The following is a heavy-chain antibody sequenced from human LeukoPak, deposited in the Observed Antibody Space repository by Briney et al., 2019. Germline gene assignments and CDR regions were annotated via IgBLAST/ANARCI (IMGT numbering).Heavy chain of an antibody. D-gene: IGHD1-26*01. V-gene: IGHV4-39*01. J-gene: IGHJ5*02. CDR1: GGSISSSGYY. CDR3: ARHEYSGSYYGLSWFDP. CDR2: IYYSGST. Sequence: SETLSLTCTVSGGSISSSGYYWGWIRQPPGKGLEWIAGIYYSGSTYYNPSLKSRVTISVDTSKDQLSLKLSSLTAADTAVYYCARHEYSGSYYGLSWFDPWGQGTLVTVSS.